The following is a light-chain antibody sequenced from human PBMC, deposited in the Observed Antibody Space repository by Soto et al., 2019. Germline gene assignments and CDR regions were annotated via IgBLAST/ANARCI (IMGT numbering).Light chain of an antibody. J-gene: IGLJ3*02. V-gene: IGLV7-46*01. CDR3: LLSYSDARPWV. CDR1: TGAVTSDHY. Sequence: QAVVTQEPSLTVSPGGTVTLTCGSSTGAVTSDHYPYWFQQKPGQAPRTLIYDTSNRESWTPARFSGSLVGGKAALTLSGAQPEDEADYHCLLSYSDARPWVFGGGTKLTVL. CDR2: DTS.